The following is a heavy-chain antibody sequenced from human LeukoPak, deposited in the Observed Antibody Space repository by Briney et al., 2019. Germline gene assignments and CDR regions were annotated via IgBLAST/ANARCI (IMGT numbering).Heavy chain of an antibody. V-gene: IGHV4-31*03. CDR2: IYYSGST. J-gene: IGHJ4*02. D-gene: IGHD4-17*01. CDR1: GGSISSGDYY. CDR3: ATYGDYRSFGY. Sequence: PSETPSLTCTVSGGSISSGDYYWSWIRQHPGKGLEWIGYIYYSGSTHHNPSLKSRVTISVDTSKNQFSLKLNSVTAADTAVYYCATYGDYRSFGYWGQGTLVTVSS.